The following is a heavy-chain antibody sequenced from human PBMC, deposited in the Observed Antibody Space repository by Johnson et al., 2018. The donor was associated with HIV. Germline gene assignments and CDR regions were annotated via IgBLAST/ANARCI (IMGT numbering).Heavy chain of an antibody. D-gene: IGHD3-22*01. CDR2: ISYDGSNK. CDR1: GFTFSSYA. J-gene: IGHJ3*02. Sequence: QVHLVESGGGLVQPGGSLKLSCVASGFTFSSYAMHWVRQAPGKGLEWVAVISYDGSNKYYADSVKGRFTISRDNSKNTLYLQMNSLRAEDTAVYYCARDTYYYDSSGYLDAFDIWGQGTMVTVSS. CDR3: ARDTYYYDSSGYLDAFDI. V-gene: IGHV3-30-3*01.